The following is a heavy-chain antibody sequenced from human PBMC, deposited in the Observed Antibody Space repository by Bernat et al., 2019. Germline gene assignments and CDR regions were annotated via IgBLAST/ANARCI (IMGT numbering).Heavy chain of an antibody. CDR3: ARDRGWLQSDY. V-gene: IGHV3-7*03. J-gene: IGHJ4*02. CDR1: GFTFSSYW. D-gene: IGHD5-24*01. Sequence: EVQLVESGGGLVQPGGSLRLSCAASGFTFSSYWMHWVRQAPGKGLVWVANIKEDGSENNYVDSVKGRFTISRDNAKNSLYLQMNSLRAEDTAVYYCARDRGWLQSDYWGQGTLVTVSS. CDR2: IKEDGSEN.